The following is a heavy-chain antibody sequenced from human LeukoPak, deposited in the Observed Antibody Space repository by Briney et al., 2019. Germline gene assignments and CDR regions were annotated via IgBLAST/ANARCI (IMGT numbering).Heavy chain of an antibody. CDR3: VRLFFSSSYPEPFDY. V-gene: IGHV1-2*02. CDR2: INPNSGGT. CDR1: GYTFTGYY. D-gene: IGHD6-6*01. J-gene: IGHJ4*02. Sequence: GASVKVSCKASGYTFTGYYMHWVRQAPGQGLEWMGWINPNSGGTNYAQKFQGRVTMTRDTSISTAYMELSRLRSDDTAVYYCVRLFFSSSYPEPFDYWGQGTLVTVSS.